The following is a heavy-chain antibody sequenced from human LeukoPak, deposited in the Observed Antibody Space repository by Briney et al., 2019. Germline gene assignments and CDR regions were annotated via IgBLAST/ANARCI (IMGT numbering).Heavy chain of an antibody. CDR3: ARDEAAAGPYRNNWFDP. D-gene: IGHD6-13*01. V-gene: IGHV1-46*01. Sequence: ASVKVSCKASGYTFTSYYMHWVRQAPGQGLEWMGIINPSGGSTSYAQKFQGRVTTTRDMSTSTVYMELSSLRSEDTAVYYCARDEAAAGPYRNNWFDPWGQGTLVTVSS. CDR2: INPSGGST. J-gene: IGHJ5*02. CDR1: GYTFTSYY.